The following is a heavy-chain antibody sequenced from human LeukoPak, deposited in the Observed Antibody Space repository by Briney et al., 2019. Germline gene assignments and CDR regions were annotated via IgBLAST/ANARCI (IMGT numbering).Heavy chain of an antibody. V-gene: IGHV4-61*05. CDR2: IYYTGST. Sequence: SETLSLTCTVSGASISSSTYYWGWIRQPPGKGLEWIGYIYYTGSTNYNPSLKSRVSISVDTSKNQFSLKLSSVTAADTAVYYCARVYGSGYDFRGAFDSWGQGTMVTVSS. CDR3: ARVYGSGYDFRGAFDS. CDR1: GASISSSTYY. J-gene: IGHJ3*02. D-gene: IGHD5-12*01.